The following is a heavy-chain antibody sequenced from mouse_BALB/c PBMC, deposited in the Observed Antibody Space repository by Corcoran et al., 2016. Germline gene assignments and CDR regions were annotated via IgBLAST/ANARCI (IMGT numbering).Heavy chain of an antibody. CDR3: AREPRAMDY. CDR2: INTYTGEP. CDR1: GYTFTNYG. Sequence: QIQLVESGPELKKPGETVKISCKASGYTFTNYGMNWVKQAPGKGLKWMGWINTYTGEPTYADDFKGRFAFSLETSASTAYLQINNLKGEDTATYFCAREPRAMDYWGQGTSVTVSS. V-gene: IGHV9-3-1*01. J-gene: IGHJ4*01.